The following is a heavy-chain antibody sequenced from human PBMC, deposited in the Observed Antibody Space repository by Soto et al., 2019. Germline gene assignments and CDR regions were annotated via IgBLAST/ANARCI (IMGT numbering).Heavy chain of an antibody. Sequence: EVQLVESGGGLVKPGGSLRLSCAASGFTFSNAWMSWVRQAPGKGLEWVGRIKSKTDGGTTDYAAPVKGRFTISRDDSKNTLYLQMNSLKTEDTAVYYCTTVLDFGVVIIPLGYWGQGTLVTVSS. CDR1: GFTFSNAW. CDR2: IKSKTDGGTT. J-gene: IGHJ4*02. CDR3: TTVLDFGVVIIPLGY. D-gene: IGHD3-3*01. V-gene: IGHV3-15*01.